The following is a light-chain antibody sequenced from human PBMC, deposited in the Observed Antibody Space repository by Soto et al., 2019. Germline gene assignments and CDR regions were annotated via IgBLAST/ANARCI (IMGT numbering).Light chain of an antibody. J-gene: IGKJ4*01. CDR2: ATS. V-gene: IGKV1D-12*01. CDR1: QGIYSR. Sequence: DIQMTQSPSSVSASVGDTVTITCRASQGIYSRLAWDQQKPGKAPELLIYATSTLQNGVPSRFSGSGFGTDFTLSISSLQPEDSASYFCQQTDDFPLTFGGGTKVEI. CDR3: QQTDDFPLT.